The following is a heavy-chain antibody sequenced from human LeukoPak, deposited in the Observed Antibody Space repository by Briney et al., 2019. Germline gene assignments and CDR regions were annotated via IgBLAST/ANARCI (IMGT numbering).Heavy chain of an antibody. V-gene: IGHV3-30*18. CDR3: AKERTNSEDYFDY. Sequence: GGSLRLSCAASGFTFSIYGMHWVRQAPGKGLEWVAVISYDGSVKYYADSVKGRFTISRDNSENTLCLQMNSLRAEDTAMYYCAKERTNSEDYFDYWGQGALVTVSS. D-gene: IGHD4-23*01. CDR1: GFTFSIYG. J-gene: IGHJ4*02. CDR2: ISYDGSVK.